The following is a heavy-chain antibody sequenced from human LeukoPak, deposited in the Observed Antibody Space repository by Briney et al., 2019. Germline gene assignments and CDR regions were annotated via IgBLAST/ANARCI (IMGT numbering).Heavy chain of an antibody. CDR1: GGTFSSYA. Sequence: GSSVKVSCKASGGTFSSYAISWVRQAPGQGLEWMGGIIPIFGTTNYTHKFQGRLTIHADEPTRTAYSELSSLRSEHTAVFYCARGALRSIWFDPWGEGTLVTVPS. J-gene: IGHJ5*02. CDR3: ARGALRSIWFDP. V-gene: IGHV1-69*01. CDR2: IIPIFGTT. D-gene: IGHD4-17*01.